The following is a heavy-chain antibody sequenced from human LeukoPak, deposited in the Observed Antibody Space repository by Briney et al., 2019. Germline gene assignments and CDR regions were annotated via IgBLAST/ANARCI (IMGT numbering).Heavy chain of an antibody. CDR1: GYTFTSYG. V-gene: IGHV1-18*01. J-gene: IGHJ4*02. CDR2: ISAYNGNT. Sequence: ASVKVSCKASGYTFTSYGISWVRQAPRQGLEWMGWISAYNGNTNYAQKLQGRVTMTTDTSTSTAYMELRSLRSDDTAVYYCARDLGSGWYDKYYFDYWGQGTLVTVSS. D-gene: IGHD6-19*01. CDR3: ARDLGSGWYDKYYFDY.